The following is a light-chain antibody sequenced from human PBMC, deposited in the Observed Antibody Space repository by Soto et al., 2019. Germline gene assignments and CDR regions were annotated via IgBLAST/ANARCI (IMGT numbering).Light chain of an antibody. CDR1: SDDIGAYDY. Sequence: QSALSQPSSVSASPGQSISMSCTGTSDDIGAYDYVSWYQQHPGKAPKLILYAVSNRPSGVSTRFSGSKSGNTASLTISGVQADDEADYYCSSYRSSDTLEVFGTGTKVTV. J-gene: IGLJ1*01. CDR2: AVS. V-gene: IGLV2-14*01. CDR3: SSYRSSDTLEV.